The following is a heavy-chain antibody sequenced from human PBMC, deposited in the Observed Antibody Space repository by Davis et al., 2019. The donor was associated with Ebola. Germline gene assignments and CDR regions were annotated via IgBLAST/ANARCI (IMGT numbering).Heavy chain of an antibody. Sequence: AASVKVSCKSSGGTFRHYAIMWVRQAPGQGLEWMGGIIPMFGTGSYTQKFQGRVSITADESTSTAYMELSSLRSDDTAVYYCTRGGNFDFWGQGTLVTVSS. CDR3: TRGGNFDF. D-gene: IGHD2/OR15-2a*01. CDR1: GGTFRHYA. J-gene: IGHJ4*02. V-gene: IGHV1-69*13. CDR2: IIPMFGTG.